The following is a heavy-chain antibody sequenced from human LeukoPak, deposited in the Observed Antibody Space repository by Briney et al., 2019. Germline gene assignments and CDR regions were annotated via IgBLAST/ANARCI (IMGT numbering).Heavy chain of an antibody. CDR1: GFTFSNYE. J-gene: IGHJ3*02. CDR2: LTTSGSTK. V-gene: IGHV3-48*03. Sequence: PGGSLRLSCAASGFTFSNYEMNWVRQAPGRGLEWISYLTTSGSTKYYAESVKGRFTISRDNAKNSLFLQMNSLRAEDTAVYYCARDRDPGYYDTNGYRRVNAFDIWGQGTMVTVSS. D-gene: IGHD3-22*01. CDR3: ARDRDPGYYDTNGYRRVNAFDI.